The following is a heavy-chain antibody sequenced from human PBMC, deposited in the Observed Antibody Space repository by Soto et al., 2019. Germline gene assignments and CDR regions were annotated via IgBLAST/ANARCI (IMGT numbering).Heavy chain of an antibody. CDR2: ITPFNGNT. Sequence: GASVKVSCKASGYTFTYLYLHWVRQAPGQGLEWMGWITPFNGNTNYAQKFQDRVTITRDRSMSTAYMELSSLRSEDTAMYYCASEGGSERWFDPWGQGTLVTVSS. J-gene: IGHJ5*02. D-gene: IGHD6-19*01. CDR1: GYTFTYLY. CDR3: ASEGGSERWFDP. V-gene: IGHV1-45*02.